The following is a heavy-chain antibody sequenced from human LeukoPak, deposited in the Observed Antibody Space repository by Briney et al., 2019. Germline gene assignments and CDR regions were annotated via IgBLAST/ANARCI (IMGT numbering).Heavy chain of an antibody. CDR1: GGSISSSSYY. CDR3: VPRPTGREAFDI. V-gene: IGHV4-39*01. J-gene: IGHJ3*02. D-gene: IGHD1-1*01. Sequence: SETLSLTCTVSGGSISSSSYYWGWIRQPPGKGLEWIGSIYYSGSTYYNPSLKSRVTISVDTSKNQFSLKLSSVTAADTALYYCVPRPTGREAFDIWGQGTMVTVSS. CDR2: IYYSGST.